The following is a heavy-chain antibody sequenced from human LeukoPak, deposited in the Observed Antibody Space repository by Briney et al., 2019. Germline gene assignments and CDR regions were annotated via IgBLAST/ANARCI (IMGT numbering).Heavy chain of an antibody. CDR3: ARRSGSYSY. V-gene: IGHV4-30-4*07. J-gene: IGHJ4*02. CDR2: IYYSGTT. CDR1: GGSISGGGYS. Sequence: PSETLSLTCAVSGGSISGGGYSWSWIRQPPGKGLEWIGYIYYSGTTYYNPSLKSRVTISVDTSKNQFSLKLSSVTAADTAVYYCARRSGSYSYWGQGTLVTVSS. D-gene: IGHD1-26*01.